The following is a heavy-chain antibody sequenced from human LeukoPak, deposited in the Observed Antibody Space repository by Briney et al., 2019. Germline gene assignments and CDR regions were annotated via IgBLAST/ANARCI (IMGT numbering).Heavy chain of an antibody. D-gene: IGHD3-9*01. V-gene: IGHV4-30-2*01. CDR3: ARDQYILTGYSYWYFDL. CDR1: GGSISSGGYS. Sequence: SQTLSLTCAVSGGSISSGGYSWSWIRQPPGKGLEWIGYIYHSGSTYYNPSLKSRVTISVDRSKNQFSLKLSSVTAADTAVYYCARDQYILTGYSYWYFDLWGRGTLVTVSS. CDR2: IYHSGST. J-gene: IGHJ2*01.